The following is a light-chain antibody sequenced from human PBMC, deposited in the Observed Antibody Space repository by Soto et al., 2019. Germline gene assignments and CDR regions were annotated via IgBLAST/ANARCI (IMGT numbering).Light chain of an antibody. CDR3: QQYVTSPWA. CDR2: GAS. CDR1: QSVSSSF. J-gene: IGKJ1*01. Sequence: EIVLTQSPGTLSLSPGERGTLSCRASQSVSSSFLAWYQQKPGQAPRLLIYGASNRATGIPDRFSGSGSGTDFTLTISRLEPEDFAVYYCQQYVTSPWAFGQGTRWIS. V-gene: IGKV3-20*01.